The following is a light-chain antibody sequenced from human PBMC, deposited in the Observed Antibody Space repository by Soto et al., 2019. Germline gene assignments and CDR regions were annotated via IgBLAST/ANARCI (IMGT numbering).Light chain of an antibody. CDR1: QSVSSSY. CDR2: GAS. Sequence: VLTQSPGTLSLTPWERGIIYCRASQSVSSSYLAWYQQKPGQAPRLLIYGASSRATGIPDRFSGSGSGTDFTLTISRLEPEDFAVYYCQQYGSSATFGGGAKVDI. CDR3: QQYGSSAT. J-gene: IGKJ4*01. V-gene: IGKV3-20*01.